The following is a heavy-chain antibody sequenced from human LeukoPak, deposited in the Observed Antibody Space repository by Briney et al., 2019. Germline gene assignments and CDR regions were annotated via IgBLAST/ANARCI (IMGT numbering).Heavy chain of an antibody. V-gene: IGHV1-18*01. D-gene: IGHD3-10*01. CDR2: ISVYNGNT. CDR3: ARDGFAITMVRGVIDFDY. J-gene: IGHJ4*02. CDR1: GYTFTSYG. Sequence: ASVKVSCKSSGYTFTSYGISWVRQAPGQGLEWMGWISVYNGNTNYAQKLQGRVTMTTDTSTSTAYMELRSLRSDDTAVYYCARDGFAITMVRGVIDFDYRGQGTLVTVSS.